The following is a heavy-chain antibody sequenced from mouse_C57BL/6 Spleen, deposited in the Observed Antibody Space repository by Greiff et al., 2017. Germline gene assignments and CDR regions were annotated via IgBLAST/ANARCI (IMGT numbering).Heavy chain of an antibody. V-gene: IGHV1-52*01. D-gene: IGHD3-2*02. CDR1: GYTFTSYW. Sequence: QVQLQQPGAELVRPGSSVKLSCKASGYTFTSYWMHWVKQRPIQGLEWIGNIDPSDSETHYNQKFKDKATLTVDKYSSTAYMQLSSLTSEDSAVYYWARPSLNSSGYVDAMDYWGQGTSVTVSS. CDR3: ARPSLNSSGYVDAMDY. CDR2: IDPSDSET. J-gene: IGHJ4*01.